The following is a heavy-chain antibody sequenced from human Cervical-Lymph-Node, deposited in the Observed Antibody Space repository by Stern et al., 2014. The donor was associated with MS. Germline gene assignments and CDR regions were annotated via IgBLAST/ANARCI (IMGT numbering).Heavy chain of an antibody. V-gene: IGHV3-9*01. J-gene: IGHJ5*01. CDR2: ISWNSGSI. CDR3: AKDLVRRVTSGGLAS. Sequence: QLVESGGGLVQPGRSLRLSCAASGFTFDDYAMHWVRQAPGKGLEWVSGISWNSGSIGYADSVQGRFTMSRDNAQNSLYLQMKSLGAEATAWYYGAKDLVRRVTSGGLASWGQDPWSPSPQ. D-gene: IGHD6-6*01. CDR1: GFTFDDYA.